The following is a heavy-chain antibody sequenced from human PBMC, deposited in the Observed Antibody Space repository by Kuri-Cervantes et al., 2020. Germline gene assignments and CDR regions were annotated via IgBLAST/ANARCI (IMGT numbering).Heavy chain of an antibody. J-gene: IGHJ4*02. CDR2: IWYDGSNK. Sequence: GESLKISCAASGFTFSSYGMHWVRQAPGKGLEWVAVIWYDGSNKYYADSVKGRFTISRDNSNNTLYLQMNSLRAEDTAVYYCAKGSRRYSYGEKIDYWGQGTLVTVSS. D-gene: IGHD5-18*01. V-gene: IGHV3-30*02. CDR3: AKGSRRYSYGEKIDY. CDR1: GFTFSSYG.